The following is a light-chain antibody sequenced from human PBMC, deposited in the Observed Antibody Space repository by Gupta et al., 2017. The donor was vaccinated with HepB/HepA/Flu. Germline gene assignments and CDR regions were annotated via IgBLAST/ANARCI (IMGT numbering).Light chain of an antibody. J-gene: IGKJ1*01. V-gene: IGKV1-9*01. CDR3: QQFNKYPWT. CDR2: AAS. Sequence: DIQLTQSPSFLSASVGDRVTITCRASHDIYTYLAWYQQKPGKAPNLLIYAASTLQSGVPSRFSGSGSGTDFTLTISRLQPEDFATYYCQQFNKYPWTFGQGTKVEIK. CDR1: HDIYTY.